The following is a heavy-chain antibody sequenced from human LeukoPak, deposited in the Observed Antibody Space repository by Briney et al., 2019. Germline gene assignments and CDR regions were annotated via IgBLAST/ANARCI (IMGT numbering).Heavy chain of an antibody. Sequence: SETLSLTCTVSGGSISSGDYYWSWIRQPPGKGLEWIGYIYNSGSTHYTPSLKSRVTISVDTSKNQFSLKLNSVTAADTAVYYCARVHSGDYPGLFDYWGQGTLVTVSS. CDR2: IYNSGST. V-gene: IGHV4-61*08. CDR1: GGSISSGDYY. CDR3: ARVHSGDYPGLFDY. J-gene: IGHJ4*02. D-gene: IGHD1-26*01.